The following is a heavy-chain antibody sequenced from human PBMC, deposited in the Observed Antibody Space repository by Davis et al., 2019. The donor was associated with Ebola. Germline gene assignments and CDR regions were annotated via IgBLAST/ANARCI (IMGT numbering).Heavy chain of an antibody. V-gene: IGHV1-69*04. CDR1: GGTFSSYT. D-gene: IGHD5-18*01. J-gene: IGHJ4*02. CDR3: VKDWGSSVMYSYGSDY. Sequence: AASVKVSCKASGGTFSSYTISWVRQAPGQGLEWMGRIIPILGIANYAQKFQGRVTITADKSTSTAYMELSSLRAEDTAMYYCVKDWGSSVMYSYGSDYWGQGALVTVSS. CDR2: IIPILGIA.